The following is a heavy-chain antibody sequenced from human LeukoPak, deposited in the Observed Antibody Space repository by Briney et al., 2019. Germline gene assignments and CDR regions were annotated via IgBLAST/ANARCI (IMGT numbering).Heavy chain of an antibody. CDR3: ARRSPKDILTGYHARAFDI. CDR1: GGSISSYY. J-gene: IGHJ3*02. D-gene: IGHD3-9*01. V-gene: IGHV4-59*01. CDR2: IYYSGST. Sequence: PSETLSLTCTVSGGSISSYYWSWIRQPPGKGLEWIGYIYYSGSTNYNPSLKSRVTISVDTSKNQFSLKLSSVTAADTAVYYCARRSPKDILTGYHARAFDIWGQGTMVTVSS.